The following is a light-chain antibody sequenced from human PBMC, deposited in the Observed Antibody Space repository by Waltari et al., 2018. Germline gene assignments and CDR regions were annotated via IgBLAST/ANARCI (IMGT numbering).Light chain of an antibody. V-gene: IGLV6-57*04. CDR2: EAN. CDR3: QSYDITNWV. CDR1: GGSLAPTY. J-gene: IGLJ3*02. Sequence: NFMLTQPHSVSESPGKTVTIPCTRSGGSLAPTYVQWYQQRPGSAPTTVIYEANLRPSGVPDRFSGSVDSSSNSASLTISGLRTDDEADYYCQSYDITNWVFGGGTKLTVL.